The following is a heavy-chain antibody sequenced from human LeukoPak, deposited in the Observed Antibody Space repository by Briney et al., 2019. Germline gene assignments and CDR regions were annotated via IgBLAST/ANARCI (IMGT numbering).Heavy chain of an antibody. J-gene: IGHJ5*02. CDR3: ARGAGPLFDP. V-gene: IGHV3-11*01. Sequence: GGSLRLSCAASGFTFTDHYMSWIRQAPGKGLEWISCISDNGGTIHYADSVKGRFTISRDNAKNSLYLQTNSLRAEDTAVYFCARGAGPLFDPWGQGTLVTVSS. CDR2: ISDNGGTI. CDR1: GFTFTDHY.